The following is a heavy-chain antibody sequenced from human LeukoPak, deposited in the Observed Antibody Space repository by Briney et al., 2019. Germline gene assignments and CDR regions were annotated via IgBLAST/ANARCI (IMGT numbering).Heavy chain of an antibody. J-gene: IGHJ5*02. D-gene: IGHD2-15*01. V-gene: IGHV1-24*01. CDR1: EDTLTELS. Sequence: GASVKVSCKVSEDTLTELSMHWVRQAPGKGLEWMGGFDPEDGETIYAQKFQGRVTMTEDTSTDTAYMELSSLRSEDTAVYYCATMGVVVATPLFRWYNWFDPWGQGTPVTVSS. CDR2: FDPEDGET. CDR3: ATMGVVVATPLFRWYNWFDP.